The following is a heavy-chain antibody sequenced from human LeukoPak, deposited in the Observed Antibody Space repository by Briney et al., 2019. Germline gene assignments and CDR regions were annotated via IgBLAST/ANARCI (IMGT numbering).Heavy chain of an antibody. D-gene: IGHD2-15*01. CDR3: ARRRLLGYCSGGSCFDFDF. CDR2: IYYSGST. J-gene: IGHJ4*02. CDR1: GGSISSSSYY. V-gene: IGHV4-39*01. Sequence: PSETLSLTCTVSGGSISSSSYYWGWIRQSPGKGLECIGSIYYSGSTSYNPSLKSRVTISVDTSKNQFSLKLSSVTAADTAVYYCARRRLLGYCSGGSCFDFDFWGQGTLVTVSS.